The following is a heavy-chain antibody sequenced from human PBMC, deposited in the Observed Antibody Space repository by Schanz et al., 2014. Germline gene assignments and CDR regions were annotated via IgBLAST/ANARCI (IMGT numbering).Heavy chain of an antibody. CDR1: GFTFTTYA. Sequence: EVQVLESGGGLVQPGGSLRLSCAASGFTFTTYAMTWVRQAPGKGLEWVSNFSPTGSSTYYADSVKGRFTISRDNSKNTLYLQMNSLRAEDTAVYYCAKDHAGSDILTALGNWGQGTLVTVSS. V-gene: IGHV3-23*01. CDR3: AKDHAGSDILTALGN. D-gene: IGHD3-9*01. CDR2: FSPTGSST. J-gene: IGHJ4*02.